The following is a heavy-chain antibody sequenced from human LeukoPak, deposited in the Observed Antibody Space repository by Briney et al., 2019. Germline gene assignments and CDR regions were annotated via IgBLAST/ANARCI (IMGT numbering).Heavy chain of an antibody. D-gene: IGHD6-13*01. CDR3: AREQLGERFDY. V-gene: IGHV3-21*01. CDR1: GFTFSTYS. J-gene: IGHJ4*02. CDR2: ISSSSSYI. Sequence: GGSLRLSCAASGFTFSTYSTNWVRQAPGKGLEWVSSISSSSSYIYYADSMKGRFTISRDNARNSLYLQMNSLRAEDTAVYYCAREQLGERFDYWGQGTLVTVSS.